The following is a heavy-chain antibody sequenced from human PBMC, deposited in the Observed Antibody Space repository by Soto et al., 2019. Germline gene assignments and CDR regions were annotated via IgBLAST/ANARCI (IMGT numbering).Heavy chain of an antibody. J-gene: IGHJ4*02. V-gene: IGHV4-39*01. CDR3: ARLRKGRFLEWLVALFDY. CDR2: IYYSGST. D-gene: IGHD3-3*01. CDR1: GGSISSSSYY. Sequence: TLSLTCTVSGGSISSSSYYWGWIRQPPGKGLEWIGSIYYSGSTYYNPSLKSRVTISVDTSKNQFSLKLSSVTAADTAVYYCARLRKGRFLEWLVALFDYWGQGTLVTVSS.